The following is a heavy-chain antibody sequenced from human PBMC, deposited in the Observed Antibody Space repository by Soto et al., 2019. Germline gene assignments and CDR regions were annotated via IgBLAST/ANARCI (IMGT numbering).Heavy chain of an antibody. J-gene: IGHJ4*02. CDR2: IYPGDSDT. Sequence: GESLKISSKGSGYSFTSYWIGWVRQMPGKGLEWMGLIYPGDSDTRYSPSFQGQVTISADKSISTAYLQWSSLKASDTAMYYCSLPNSYFWSAYDYCYPGPLVSGSS. D-gene: IGHD3-3*01. CDR3: SLPNSYFWSAYDY. CDR1: GYSFTSYW. V-gene: IGHV5-51*01.